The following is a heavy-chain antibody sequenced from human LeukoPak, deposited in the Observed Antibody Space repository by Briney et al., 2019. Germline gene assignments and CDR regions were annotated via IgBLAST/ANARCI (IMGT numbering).Heavy chain of an antibody. Sequence: GGSLRLSCAASGFTVSSNYMSWVRQAPGKGLEWVSVIYSGGSTYYADSVKGRFTISRDNSKNTLYLQMNSLRAEDTAVYYCARDRVAAAADYYGMDVWGQGTTVTVSS. CDR3: ARDRVAAAADYYGMDV. CDR1: GFTVSSNY. CDR2: IYSGGST. V-gene: IGHV3-53*01. D-gene: IGHD6-13*01. J-gene: IGHJ6*02.